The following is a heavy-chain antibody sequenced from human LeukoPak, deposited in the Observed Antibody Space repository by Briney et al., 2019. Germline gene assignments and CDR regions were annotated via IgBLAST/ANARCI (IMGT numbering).Heavy chain of an antibody. Sequence: SETLSLTCTVSGGSISSYYWSWIRQPPGKGLEWIGYIYYSGSTNYNPSLKSRVTISVDTSKNQFSLKLSSVTAADTAVYYCARDLYYYGSGSPLYYFDYWGQGTLVTVSS. CDR3: ARDLYYYGSGSPLYYFDY. CDR2: IYYSGST. CDR1: GGSISSYY. D-gene: IGHD3-10*01. J-gene: IGHJ4*02. V-gene: IGHV4-59*12.